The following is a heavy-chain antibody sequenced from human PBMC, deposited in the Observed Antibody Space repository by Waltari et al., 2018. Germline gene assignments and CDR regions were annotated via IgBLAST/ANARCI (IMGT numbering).Heavy chain of an antibody. CDR2: FHRSGRT. CDR3: ARDRGRGLYLDS. Sequence: QLQLQESCPGLVKPSGTLSLTCAVFGDSLISTYWWNWVRQSPGKGLEWIGQFHRSGRTNYNPSLASRVTVSLDTSTNQFSLKVTSATAADTAVYYCARDRGRGLYLDSWGQGILATVSP. D-gene: IGHD5-12*01. J-gene: IGHJ4*02. CDR1: GDSLISTYW. V-gene: IGHV4-4*02.